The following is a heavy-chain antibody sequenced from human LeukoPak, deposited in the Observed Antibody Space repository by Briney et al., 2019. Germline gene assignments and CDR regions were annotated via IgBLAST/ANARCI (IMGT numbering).Heavy chain of an antibody. CDR1: GGSISSYY. CDR3: ARGRKGIAAAGTYYCGMDV. Sequence: SETLSLTCTVSGGSISSYYWSWIRQPPGKGLEWIGYIYYSGSTNYNSSLKSRVTISVDTSKNQFSLKLSSVTAADTAVYYCARGRKGIAAAGTYYCGMDVWGQGTTVTVSS. CDR2: IYYSGST. D-gene: IGHD6-13*01. V-gene: IGHV4-59*01. J-gene: IGHJ6*02.